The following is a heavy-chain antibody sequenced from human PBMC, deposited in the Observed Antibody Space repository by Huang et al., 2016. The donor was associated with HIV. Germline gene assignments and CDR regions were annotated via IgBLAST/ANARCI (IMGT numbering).Heavy chain of an antibody. Sequence: QVQLVQSGAEVKKPGASVKVSCKASGYTFTSYGISWVRQAPVQGLEWMGWISAYNGHTNYAQKLQGRVTMTTETSTSTAYMERRSLRSDDTAVYYCARDRGAVAGTSPGYWGQGTLVTVSS. CDR3: ARDRGAVAGTSPGY. CDR1: GYTFTSYG. D-gene: IGHD6-19*01. J-gene: IGHJ4*02. V-gene: IGHV1-18*01. CDR2: ISAYNGHT.